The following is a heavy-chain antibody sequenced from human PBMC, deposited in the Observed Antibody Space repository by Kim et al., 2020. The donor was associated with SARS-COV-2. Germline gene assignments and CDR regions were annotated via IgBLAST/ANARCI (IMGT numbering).Heavy chain of an antibody. CDR1: GFTFSNYW. J-gene: IGHJ2*01. Sequence: GGSLRLSCAGSGFTFSNYWMAWVRQAPGKGLEWVAHIKQDGSETYYVDSVKGRFTISRDNAKNSLYLQMNSVRAEDTALYNCARGWMYPDLWGRGTLVTVSS. CDR3: ARGWMYPDL. CDR2: IKQDGSET. V-gene: IGHV3-7*03. D-gene: IGHD6-19*01.